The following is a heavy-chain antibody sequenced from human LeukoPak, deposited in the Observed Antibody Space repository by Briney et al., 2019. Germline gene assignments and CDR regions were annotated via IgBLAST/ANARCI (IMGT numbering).Heavy chain of an antibody. Sequence: AGPTRVNPTQTLTLTCTFSGLSLSTSGVGVGWIRQPPGKALEWLALIYWDDDKRYSPSLKSRLTITKDTSKNQVVLTMTNMDPVDTATYYCAHSYSSGWYRGFQHWGQGTLVTVSS. CDR1: GLSLSTSGVG. V-gene: IGHV2-5*02. D-gene: IGHD6-19*01. J-gene: IGHJ1*01. CDR2: IYWDDDK. CDR3: AHSYSSGWYRGFQH.